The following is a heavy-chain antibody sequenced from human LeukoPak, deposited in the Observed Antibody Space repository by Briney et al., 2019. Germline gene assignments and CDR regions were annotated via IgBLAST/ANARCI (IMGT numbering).Heavy chain of an antibody. V-gene: IGHV3-30*03. CDR2: ILSDGSNK. Sequence: GGSLRLSCAASAFTFSTYGMHWVRQAPGKGPEWVAVILSDGSNKYYADSVKGRFTISRDNSKNTLYLEMNSLRAEDTAVYYCAREKGTIRWSAFDIWGQGTMVTVSS. J-gene: IGHJ3*02. CDR1: AFTFSTYG. CDR3: AREKGTIRWSAFDI. D-gene: IGHD2-15*01.